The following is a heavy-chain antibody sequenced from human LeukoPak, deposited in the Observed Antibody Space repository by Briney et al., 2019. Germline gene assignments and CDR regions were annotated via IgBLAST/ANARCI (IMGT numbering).Heavy chain of an antibody. CDR3: ARAHSYGVSWDY. CDR2: IYYSGST. D-gene: IGHD5-18*01. J-gene: IGHJ4*02. CDR1: GGSITSYY. V-gene: IGHV4-59*08. Sequence: SETLSLTCTVSGGSITSYYWSWIRQPPGKGLEWIGYIYYSGSTNYNPSLKSRVTISVDTSKNQFSLKLSSVTAADTAVYYCARAHSYGVSWDYWGQGTLVTVSS.